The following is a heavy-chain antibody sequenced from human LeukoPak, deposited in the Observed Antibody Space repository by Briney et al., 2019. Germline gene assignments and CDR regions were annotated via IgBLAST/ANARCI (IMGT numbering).Heavy chain of an antibody. D-gene: IGHD3-16*01. CDR3: AGARGVDY. Sequence: PGGSLRLSCAASGFTFGAFWMSWVRQAPGKGLEWVANIKQDGSEKNSVDSVKGRFTISRDNAKNSLYLQMNSLRAEDTAVYYCAGARGVDYWGQGALVT. V-gene: IGHV3-7*04. CDR2: IKQDGSEK. CDR1: GFTFGAFW. J-gene: IGHJ4*02.